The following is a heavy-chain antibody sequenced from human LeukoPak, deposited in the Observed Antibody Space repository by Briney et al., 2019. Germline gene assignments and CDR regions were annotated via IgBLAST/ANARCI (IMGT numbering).Heavy chain of an antibody. Sequence: GGSLRLSCAASGFTVSTNYMSWVRQAPGKGLEWVSVIYSGGSTYYADSVKGRFTISRDNSKNTLDLQMTSLRVDDSAIYYCARGNGNVGGRLDPWGQGTRVTVSS. D-gene: IGHD4-23*01. J-gene: IGHJ5*02. CDR2: IYSGGST. CDR1: GFTVSTNY. CDR3: ARGNGNVGGRLDP. V-gene: IGHV3-66*01.